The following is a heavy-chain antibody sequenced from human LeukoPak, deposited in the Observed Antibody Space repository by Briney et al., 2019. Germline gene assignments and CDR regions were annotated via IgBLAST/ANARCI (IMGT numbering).Heavy chain of an antibody. V-gene: IGHV3-9*03. CDR3: AKGGGSSGYFSFDY. CDR2: ISWNSGSI. D-gene: IGHD3-22*01. CDR1: GFTFDDYA. J-gene: IGHJ4*02. Sequence: GGSLRPSCAASGFTFDDYAMHWVRQAPGKGLEWVSGISWNSGSIGYADSVKGRFTISRDNAKNSLYLQMNSLRAEDMALYYCAKGGGSSGYFSFDYWGQGTLVTVSS.